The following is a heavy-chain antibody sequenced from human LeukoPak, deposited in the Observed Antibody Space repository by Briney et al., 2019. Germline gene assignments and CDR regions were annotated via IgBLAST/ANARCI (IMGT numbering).Heavy chain of an antibody. V-gene: IGHV4-39*01. J-gene: IGHJ4*02. Sequence: PSETLSLTCTVSGGSISSSSYYWGWIRQPPGKGLEWIGSIYYSGSTYYNPSLKSRVTISVDTSKNQFSLKLSSVTAADTAVYYCARHSSGYYYGFDYWGQGALVTVSS. D-gene: IGHD3-22*01. CDR3: ARHSSGYYYGFDY. CDR2: IYYSGST. CDR1: GGSISSSSYY.